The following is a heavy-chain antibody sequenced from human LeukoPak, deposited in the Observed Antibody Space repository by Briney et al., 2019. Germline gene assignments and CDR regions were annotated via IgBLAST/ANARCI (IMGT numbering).Heavy chain of an antibody. CDR1: GGSISSSSYY. Sequence: SETLSLTCTVSGGSISSSSYYWGWIRQPPGKGLEWIGSIYYSGSTYYNPSLKSRVTISVDTSKNQFSLNLNSMTAADTAVYFCARDEGSAYPFDYWGQGTLVTVSS. CDR3: ARDEGSAYPFDY. D-gene: IGHD3-22*01. CDR2: IYYSGST. V-gene: IGHV4-39*07. J-gene: IGHJ4*02.